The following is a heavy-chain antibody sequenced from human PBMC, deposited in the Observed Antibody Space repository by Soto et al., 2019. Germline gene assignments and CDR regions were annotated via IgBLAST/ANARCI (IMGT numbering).Heavy chain of an antibody. CDR3: ARQIYDSDTGPNFQYYFDS. Sequence: GESLKISCKGSGYSFAVYWITWVLQKPWKGLEWMGRIDPSDSQTYYSPSFRGHVTISVTKSITTVFLQWSSLRASDTAMYYCARQIYDSDTGPNFQYYFDSWGQGTPVTVSS. CDR1: GYSFAVYW. J-gene: IGHJ4*02. D-gene: IGHD3-22*01. CDR2: IDPSDSQT. V-gene: IGHV5-10-1*01.